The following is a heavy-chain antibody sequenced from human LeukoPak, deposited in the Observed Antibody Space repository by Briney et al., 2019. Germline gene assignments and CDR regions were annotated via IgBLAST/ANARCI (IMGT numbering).Heavy chain of an antibody. Sequence: SETLSLTCTVSGGSISSYYWSWIRQPPGKGLEWIGYIYYSGSTNYNPSLKSRVTISVDTSKNQFSLKLSSVTAADTAVYYCARGYYYDSSGYYFDYWGQGTLVTVSS. CDR3: ARGYYYDSSGYYFDY. CDR2: IYYSGST. CDR1: GGSISSYY. D-gene: IGHD3-22*01. V-gene: IGHV4-59*01. J-gene: IGHJ4*02.